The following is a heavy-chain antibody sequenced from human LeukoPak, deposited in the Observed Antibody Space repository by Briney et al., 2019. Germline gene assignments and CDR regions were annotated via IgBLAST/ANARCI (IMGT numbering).Heavy chain of an antibody. CDR2: IYYSGST. CDR3: ARKPPSGPGYYYIYGMDV. Sequence: PSETLSLTCTVSGGSISSYYWSWMRQPPGQGLEWVGYIYYSGSTNYNPSLKSRVTISVDTSKNQFSLKLSSVTAADTAVYYCARKPPSGPGYYYIYGMDVWGQGTTVTVSS. CDR1: GGSISSYY. J-gene: IGHJ6*02. V-gene: IGHV4-59*08.